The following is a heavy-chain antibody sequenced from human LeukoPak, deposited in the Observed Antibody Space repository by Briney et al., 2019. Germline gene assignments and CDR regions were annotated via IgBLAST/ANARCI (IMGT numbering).Heavy chain of an antibody. D-gene: IGHD6-19*01. V-gene: IGHV1-69*13. CDR3: ARGIPIAVALEYYYGMDV. J-gene: IGHJ6*02. CDR1: GGTFSSNA. Sequence: SVKVSCKASGGTFSSNAISWVRQAPGQGLEWMGGIIPIFGTANYAQKFQGRVTITADESTSTAYMELSSLRSEDTAVYYCARGIPIAVALEYYYGMDVWGQGTTVTVSS. CDR2: IIPIFGTA.